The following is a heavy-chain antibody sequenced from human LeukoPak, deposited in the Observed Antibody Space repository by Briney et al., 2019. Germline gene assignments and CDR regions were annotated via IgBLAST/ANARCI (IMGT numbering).Heavy chain of an antibody. J-gene: IGHJ6*03. CDR3: ARASVVVVAATQKVRYYYYYYMDV. V-gene: IGHV3-11*04. CDR1: GFTFSDHY. D-gene: IGHD2-15*01. Sequence: GGSLRLSCAASGFTFSDHYMSWIRQAPGKGLEWVSYISSSGSTIYYADSVKGRFTISRDNAKNSLYLQMNSLRAEDTAVYYCARASVVVVAATQKVRYYYYYYMDVWGKGTTVTISS. CDR2: ISSSGSTI.